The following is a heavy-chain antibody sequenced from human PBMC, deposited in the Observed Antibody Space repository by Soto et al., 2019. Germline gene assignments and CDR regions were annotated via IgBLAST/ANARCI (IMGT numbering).Heavy chain of an antibody. D-gene: IGHD5-12*01. V-gene: IGHV3-72*01. CDR3: ARLRIGYNGFYYLDY. CDR1: GFTFSDHY. Sequence: EVQLVESGGGLVQPGGSLRLSCAASGFTFSDHYMDWVRQAPGKGLEWVGRTKNKANSYTTIYAASVKGRFTISRDDSKNSLYLQMNSLKTEDTAVYYCARLRIGYNGFYYLDYGGQGTLVTVSS. CDR2: TKNKANSYTT. J-gene: IGHJ4*02.